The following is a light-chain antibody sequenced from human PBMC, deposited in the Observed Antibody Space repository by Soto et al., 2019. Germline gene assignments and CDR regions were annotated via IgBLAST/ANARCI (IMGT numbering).Light chain of an antibody. CDR2: AAS. V-gene: IGKV1-12*01. Sequence: DIQMTQSPPSVSASVGDRVTITCRSSQGISNWLGWYQQNPGKAHKLLIYAASSLQSGVPSMFSGSGSGTDVTLAISSLQPEDFAKYYCQQANRFPYTFGQGTKLEIK. CDR3: QQANRFPYT. CDR1: QGISNW. J-gene: IGKJ2*01.